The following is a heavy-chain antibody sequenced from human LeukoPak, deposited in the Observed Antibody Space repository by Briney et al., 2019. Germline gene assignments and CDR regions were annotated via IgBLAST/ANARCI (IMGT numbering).Heavy chain of an antibody. D-gene: IGHD3-22*01. J-gene: IGHJ5*02. Sequence: GGSLRLSCAASGFTVSSSYMSWVRQAPGKGLEWVAVLYSGGHTYYAGSVRGRFTISRDTSKNTLYLQMDSLRSEDAAEYYCARARCGSCGYGSWGQGTLVTVSS. CDR3: ARARCGSCGYGS. CDR1: GFTVSSSY. V-gene: IGHV3-66*02. CDR2: LYSGGHT.